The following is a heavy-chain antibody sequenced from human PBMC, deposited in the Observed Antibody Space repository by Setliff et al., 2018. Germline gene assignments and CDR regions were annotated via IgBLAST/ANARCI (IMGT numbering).Heavy chain of an antibody. CDR3: ARALYYFDY. Sequence: GASVKVSCKASGGTFSSYAISWVRQAPGQGLEWMGGIIPILGIANYAQKFQGRVTMTRDTSTSTVYMELSSLRSEDTAVYYCARALYYFDYWGQGTLVTVSS. CDR2: IIPILGIA. J-gene: IGHJ4*02. CDR1: GGTFSSYA. V-gene: IGHV1-69*10.